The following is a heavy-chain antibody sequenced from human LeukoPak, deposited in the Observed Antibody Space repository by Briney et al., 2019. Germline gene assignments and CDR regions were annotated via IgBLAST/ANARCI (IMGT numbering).Heavy chain of an antibody. V-gene: IGHV3-20*04. CDR3: AAYYYGSGSCGQFDY. D-gene: IGHD3-10*01. Sequence: GGSLRLSCAASGFTLDDYGTSWVRPAPGKGLEWVSGINWNGGSTGYADSVKGRFTISRDNAKNSLYLQMNSLRAEDTGFYYCAAYYYGSGSCGQFDYWGQGTLVTVSS. J-gene: IGHJ4*02. CDR1: GFTLDDYG. CDR2: INWNGGST.